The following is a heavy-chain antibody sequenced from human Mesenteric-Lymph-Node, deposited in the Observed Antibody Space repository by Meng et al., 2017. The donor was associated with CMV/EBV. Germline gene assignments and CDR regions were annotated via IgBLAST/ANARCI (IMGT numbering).Heavy chain of an antibody. CDR1: GFTFRSYA. CDR3: AKDQIWEVPHYLHY. Sequence: ASGFTFRSYAIAWVRQAPGKRLEWVSGISASCHRTSSSDSVQGRFTISRDNSKDTLYLEMNSLSAEDTALYYCAKDQIWEVPHYLHYWGQGTLVTVSS. CDR2: ISASCHRT. J-gene: IGHJ4*02. V-gene: IGHV3-23*01. D-gene: IGHD5-18*01.